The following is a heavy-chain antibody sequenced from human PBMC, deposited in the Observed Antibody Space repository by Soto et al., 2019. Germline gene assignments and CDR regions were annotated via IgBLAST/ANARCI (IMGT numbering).Heavy chain of an antibody. D-gene: IGHD6-19*01. CDR2: ISAYNGNT. V-gene: IGHV1-18*01. J-gene: IGHJ6*02. Sequence: GASVKVSCKASGYTFTSYGISWVRQAPGQGLEWMGWISAYNGNTNYAQKLQGRVTMTTDTSTSTAYMELRSLRSDDTAVYYRASGAGVAGTNYYYYGMDVWGQGTTVTVSS. CDR1: GYTFTSYG. CDR3: ASGAGVAGTNYYYYGMDV.